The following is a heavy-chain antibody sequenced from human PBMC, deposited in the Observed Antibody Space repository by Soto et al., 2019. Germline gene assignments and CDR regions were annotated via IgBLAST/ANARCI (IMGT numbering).Heavy chain of an antibody. CDR3: ARGSWDDVSGHYYMDV. Sequence: QVQLQQSGPGLVKPSQTLSLTCDISGDSVSSNRAGWNWIRQTPSRGLEWLGRTYYRSKWYNNYAVSVKSRVSVNPDTAKNQFSLQLNSVTPEDKAVYYCARGSWDDVSGHYYMDVWGKGTTVTVSS. CDR1: GDSVSSNRAG. J-gene: IGHJ6*03. D-gene: IGHD1-1*01. CDR2: TYYRSKWYN. V-gene: IGHV6-1*01.